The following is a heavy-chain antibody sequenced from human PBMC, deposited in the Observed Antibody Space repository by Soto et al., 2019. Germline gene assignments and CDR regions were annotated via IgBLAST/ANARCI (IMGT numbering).Heavy chain of an antibody. D-gene: IGHD3-22*01. J-gene: IGHJ4*02. CDR2: IYYSGST. CDR3: ARRQQLAGGYVDY. Sequence: ETLSLTCTVSGGSISSSGYYWGWIRQPPGKGLECIGSIYYSGSTYYNPSLKSRVTISVDTSKNQFSLKLSSVTAADTAVYYCARRQQLAGGYVDYWGQGTLVTVSS. CDR1: GGSISSSGYY. V-gene: IGHV4-39*01.